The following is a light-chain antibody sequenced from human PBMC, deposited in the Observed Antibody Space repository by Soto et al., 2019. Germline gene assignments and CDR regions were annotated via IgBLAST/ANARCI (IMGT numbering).Light chain of an antibody. CDR2: DAS. Sequence: IQMSQYNSTMSASVGDSVTITCRASQNIRNWLAWYQQKPGKAPNPLIYDASSLKSGFSARFSGSGFGTEFRHSFCSLLPDDVSSYDLQRYMVYCRTSGRGTKVDI. J-gene: IGKJ1*01. CDR3: QRYMVYCRT. V-gene: IGKV1-5*01. CDR1: QNIRNW.